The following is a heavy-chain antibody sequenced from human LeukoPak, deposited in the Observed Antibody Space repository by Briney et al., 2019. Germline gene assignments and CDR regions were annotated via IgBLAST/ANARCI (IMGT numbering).Heavy chain of an antibody. V-gene: IGHV1-2*02. CDR3: AREWLADDYGDYVHAFDI. J-gene: IGHJ3*02. CDR2: INPNSGGT. Sequence: VASVKVSCKASGYTFTGYYMNWVRQAPGQGLEWMGWINPNSGGTNYAQKFQGRVTMTRDTSISTAYMELSRLRSDDTAVYYCAREWLADDYGDYVHAFDIWGQGTMVTVSS. CDR1: GYTFTGYY. D-gene: IGHD4-17*01.